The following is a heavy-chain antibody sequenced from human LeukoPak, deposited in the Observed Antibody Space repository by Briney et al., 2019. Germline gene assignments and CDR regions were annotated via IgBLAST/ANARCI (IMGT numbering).Heavy chain of an antibody. D-gene: IGHD4-23*01. Sequence: GGSLRLSCAASGFTFSRYAMSWVRQAPGKGLEWVSTISGSAGSTYYADSVKGRFTISRDNAKNTLFLQMNSLRAEDTAVYYCARDKYGGNSNAFDIWGQGTLVTVSS. CDR3: ARDKYGGNSNAFDI. V-gene: IGHV3-23*01. CDR2: ISGSAGST. CDR1: GFTFSRYA. J-gene: IGHJ3*02.